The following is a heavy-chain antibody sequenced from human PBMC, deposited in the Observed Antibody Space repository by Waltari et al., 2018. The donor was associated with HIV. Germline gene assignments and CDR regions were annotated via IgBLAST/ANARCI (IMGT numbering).Heavy chain of an antibody. CDR2: MNPNSGNT. CDR1: GYTFTSYD. Sequence: QVQLVQSGAEVKKPGASVKVSCKASGYTFTSYDINWVRQATGQGLEWMGWMNPNSGNTGYAQKFQGRVTMTRNTSISTAYMELSSLRSEDTAVYYCARVLRNDFWSGFNPAYYFDYWGQGTLVTVSS. J-gene: IGHJ4*02. V-gene: IGHV1-8*01. CDR3: ARVLRNDFWSGFNPAYYFDY. D-gene: IGHD3-3*01.